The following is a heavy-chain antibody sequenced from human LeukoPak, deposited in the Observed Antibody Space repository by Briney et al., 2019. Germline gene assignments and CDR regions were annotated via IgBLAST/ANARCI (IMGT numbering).Heavy chain of an antibody. CDR1: GFTFSSYW. J-gene: IGHJ4*02. Sequence: GGSLRLSCAASGFTFSSYWMSWVRQAPGKGLEWVANIKQDGSEKYYVDSVKGRFTISRDNAKNSLYLQMNSLRAEDTAVYYCARVNYDFWSGYYYPNDYWGQGTLVTVSS. CDR2: IKQDGSEK. CDR3: ARVNYDFWSGYYYPNDY. D-gene: IGHD3-3*01. V-gene: IGHV3-7*01.